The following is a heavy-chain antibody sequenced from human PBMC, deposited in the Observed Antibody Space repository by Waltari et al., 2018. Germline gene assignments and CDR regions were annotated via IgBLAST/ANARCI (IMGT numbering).Heavy chain of an antibody. D-gene: IGHD3-3*01. V-gene: IGHV3-66*01. J-gene: IGHJ6*02. Sequence: EEQLVESGGGLVQPGGSLGLPCAASGLHINSTYMSWVRQAPGKGLEWVAVIDSRENTYYADSVKGRFIISRDTTKNTLYLQMNSLSAEDTDIYYCARDHHVLRFSYGLDVWGQGTTVTVSS. CDR2: IDSRENT. CDR1: GLHINSTY. CDR3: ARDHHVLRFSYGLDV.